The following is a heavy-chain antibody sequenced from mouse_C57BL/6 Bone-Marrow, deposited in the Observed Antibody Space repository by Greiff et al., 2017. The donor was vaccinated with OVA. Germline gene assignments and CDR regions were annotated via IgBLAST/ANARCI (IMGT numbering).Heavy chain of an antibody. CDR2: IYPGDGDT. CDR3: ARPPGGYDEGFAY. D-gene: IGHD2-2*01. V-gene: IGHV1-80*01. CDR1: GYAFSSYW. J-gene: IGHJ3*01. Sequence: VQLQQSGAELVKPGASVKISCKASGYAFSSYWMNWVKQRPGKGLEWIGQIYPGDGDTNYNGKFKGKATLTADKSSSTAYMPLSSLTSEDSAVYFCARPPGGYDEGFAYWGQGTLVTVSA.